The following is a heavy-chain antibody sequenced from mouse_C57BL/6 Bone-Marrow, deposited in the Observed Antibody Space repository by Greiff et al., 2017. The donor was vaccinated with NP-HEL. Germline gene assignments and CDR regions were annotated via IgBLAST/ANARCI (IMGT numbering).Heavy chain of an antibody. CDR3: ARLKYYGTKSYWYFDV. J-gene: IGHJ1*03. V-gene: IGHV1-26*01. D-gene: IGHD1-1*01. CDR2: ITPNNGGT. Sequence: VQLQQSGPELVKPGASVKISCKASGYTFTDYYMNWVKQSHGKSLEWIGDITPNNGGTSYNQKFKGKATLTVDKSSSTAYMELRSRTSEDSAVYYCARLKYYGTKSYWYFDVWGTGTTVTVSS. CDR1: GYTFTDYY.